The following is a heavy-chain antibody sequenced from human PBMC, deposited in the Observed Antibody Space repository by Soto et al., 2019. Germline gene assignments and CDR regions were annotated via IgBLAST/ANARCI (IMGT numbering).Heavy chain of an antibody. J-gene: IGHJ6*02. V-gene: IGHV1-8*01. D-gene: IGHD4-17*01. Sequence: QVQLVQSGAEVKKPGASVKVSCKASGYTFTSYDINWVRQATGQGLEWMGWMNPNSGNTGYAQKFQGRATMTRNTSKSTAYMELSSLRSEDTAVYYWASLDYGEYSYYSYGMDVWGQGTTVTVYS. CDR3: ASLDYGEYSYYSYGMDV. CDR2: MNPNSGNT. CDR1: GYTFTSYD.